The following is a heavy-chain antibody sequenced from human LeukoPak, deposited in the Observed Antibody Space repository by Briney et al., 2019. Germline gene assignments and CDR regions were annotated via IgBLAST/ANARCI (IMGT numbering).Heavy chain of an antibody. J-gene: IGHJ4*02. Sequence: LETLSLTCAVYGGSFSSYYWGWIRQPPGKGLEWIGSIYYSGSTYYNPSLKSRVTISVDTSKNQFSLKLSSVTAADTAVYYCARAGFVVVPAANFDYWGQGTLVTVSS. D-gene: IGHD2-2*01. CDR3: ARAGFVVVPAANFDY. CDR2: IYYSGST. V-gene: IGHV4-39*07. CDR1: GGSFSSYY.